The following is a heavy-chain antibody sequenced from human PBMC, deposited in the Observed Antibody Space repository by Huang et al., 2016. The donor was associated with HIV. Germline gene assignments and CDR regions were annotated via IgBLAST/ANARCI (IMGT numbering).Heavy chain of an antibody. D-gene: IGHD5-18*01. Sequence: EVLLVQSGAELKEPGESLKISCKASGFGFSSYWIGWVRQKPGKGLEWMVIIYPRDSETKDSPAFDGQVTSSADKSTRTAYLQWESLKAPDTAIYFCARQVDGFRSHFDFWGQGTLVSVSS. V-gene: IGHV5-51*01. J-gene: IGHJ4*02. CDR2: IYPRDSET. CDR1: GFGFSSYW. CDR3: ARQVDGFRSHFDF.